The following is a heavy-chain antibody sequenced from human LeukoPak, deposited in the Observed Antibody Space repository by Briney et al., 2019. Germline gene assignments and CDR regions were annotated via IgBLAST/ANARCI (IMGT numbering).Heavy chain of an antibody. CDR1: GDSISSHY. V-gene: IGHV4-59*11. Sequence: PSETLSLTCSVAGDSISSHYWSWIRQPPGKGLEWIGYRSFSGITNYNPSLKSRVTISVDTSKNQFSLKLSSVTAADTAVYYCARGIVVVPAAIAWFDPWGQGTLVTVSS. CDR2: RSFSGIT. CDR3: ARGIVVVPAAIAWFDP. J-gene: IGHJ5*02. D-gene: IGHD2-2*01.